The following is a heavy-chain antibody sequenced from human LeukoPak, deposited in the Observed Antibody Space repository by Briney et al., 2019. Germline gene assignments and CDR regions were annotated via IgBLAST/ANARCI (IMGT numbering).Heavy chain of an antibody. CDR1: GGSISSSSYY. CDR2: IYYSGST. D-gene: IGHD2-15*01. J-gene: IGHJ4*02. V-gene: IGHV4-39*01. CDR3: ASVNSTPYP. Sequence: PSETLSLTCTVSGGSISSSSYYWGWIRQPPGKGLEWIGSIYYSGSTYYNPSLKSRVTISVDTSKNQFSLKLSSVTAADTAVYYCASVNSTPYPWGQGTLVTVSS.